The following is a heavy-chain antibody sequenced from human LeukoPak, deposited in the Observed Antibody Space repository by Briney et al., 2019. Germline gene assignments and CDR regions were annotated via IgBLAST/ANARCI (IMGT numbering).Heavy chain of an antibody. V-gene: IGHV3-74*01. D-gene: IGHD6-19*01. CDR2: INSDGSSI. CDR1: GFTFSSYW. CDR3: AKGGVIAVAGLNFFDY. J-gene: IGHJ4*02. Sequence: GGSLRLSCAASGFTFSSYWMHWVRHAPGKGLVWVSRINSDGSSISYADSVKGRFTISRDNAKNTLYLQMNSLRAEDTAVYYCAKGGVIAVAGLNFFDYWGQGTLVTVSS.